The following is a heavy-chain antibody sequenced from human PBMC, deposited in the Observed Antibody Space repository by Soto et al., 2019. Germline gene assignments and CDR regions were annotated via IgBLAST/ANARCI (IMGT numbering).Heavy chain of an antibody. Sequence: QERLVQSGAEVRKPGSSVKVSCKVTGGTSTRYAINWVRQAPGQGLEWVGGIVPMFGTSKYAQKFQGRVTITADTSTNIAYMEVRSLRSEDTAVYYCNRGSEYDFWSGYLWVQGTLVSVSS. J-gene: IGHJ4*02. CDR3: NRGSEYDFWSGYL. D-gene: IGHD3-3*01. CDR2: IVPMFGTS. CDR1: GGTSTRYA. V-gene: IGHV1-69*06.